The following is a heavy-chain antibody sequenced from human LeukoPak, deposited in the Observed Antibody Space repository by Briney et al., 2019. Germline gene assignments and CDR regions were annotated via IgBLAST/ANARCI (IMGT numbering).Heavy chain of an antibody. CDR3: ARAPYCSGGSCYHNYMDV. CDR2: INPSGGST. J-gene: IGHJ6*03. D-gene: IGHD2-15*01. Sequence: GASVKVSCKASGYTFTSYYMHWVRQAPGQGLEWMGIINPSGGSTSYAQKFQGRVTMTRDMSTSTVYMELSSLRSEDTAVYYCARAPYCSGGSCYHNYMDVWGKGTTVTVSS. V-gene: IGHV1-46*01. CDR1: GYTFTSYY.